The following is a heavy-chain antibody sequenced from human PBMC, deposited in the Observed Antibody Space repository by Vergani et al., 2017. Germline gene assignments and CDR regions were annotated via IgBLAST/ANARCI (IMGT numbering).Heavy chain of an antibody. Sequence: QVQLQESGPGLLKPSQTLSLTCTVSGGSISSGGYYWSWIRQPAGKGLEWIGRIYTSGSTNYNPSLKSRVTMSVDTSKNQFSLKLSSVTAADTAVYYCATIGYRRWGYYFDYWGQGILVTVSS. J-gene: IGHJ4*02. V-gene: IGHV4-61*02. CDR3: ATIGYRRWGYYFDY. D-gene: IGHD2-2*02. CDR1: GGSISSGGYY. CDR2: IYTSGST.